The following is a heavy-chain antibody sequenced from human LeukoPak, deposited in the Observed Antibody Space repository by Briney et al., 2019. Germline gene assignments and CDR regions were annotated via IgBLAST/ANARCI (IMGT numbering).Heavy chain of an antibody. V-gene: IGHV3-48*03. CDR2: ISSGSRTI. J-gene: IGHJ4*02. CDR1: GFTFSSYE. Sequence: TRGSLRLSCVGSGFTFSSYEMDWVRQAPGKGLEWISYISSGSRTIYYADSVKGRFTISRDDAKNSLYLQMNSLRAEDTAVYYCARDAIASSSWPFDYWGQGTLVTVSS. D-gene: IGHD6-13*01. CDR3: ARDAIASSSWPFDY.